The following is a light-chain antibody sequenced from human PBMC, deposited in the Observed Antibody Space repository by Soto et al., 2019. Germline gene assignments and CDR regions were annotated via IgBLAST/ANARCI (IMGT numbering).Light chain of an antibody. J-gene: IGKJ5*01. V-gene: IGKV1-33*01. CDR1: ESISRH. CDR2: AAS. CDR3: QQHDTRPTMT. Sequence: EIQETNSPPSGCGSVGERVGMICRVAESISRHLNWYQHRPGEAPKLLIYAASYLETGVSTRFSGSGSGTDFSFTITNLRPEDSGTYYCQQHDTRPTMTFGQGTRLEI.